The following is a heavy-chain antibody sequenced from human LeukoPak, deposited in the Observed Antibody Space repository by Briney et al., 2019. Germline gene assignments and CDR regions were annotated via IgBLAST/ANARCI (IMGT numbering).Heavy chain of an antibody. Sequence: GGSLRLSCAASGFTFSIYEMNWVRQAPGKGLEWVSYISSIGTTIYYADSVKGRFTISRDNAKTSLYLQMNSLRAEDTAVYYCARGERGDYWGQGTLVTVSS. V-gene: IGHV3-48*03. J-gene: IGHJ4*02. D-gene: IGHD1-26*01. CDR2: ISSIGTTI. CDR3: ARGERGDY. CDR1: GFTFSIYE.